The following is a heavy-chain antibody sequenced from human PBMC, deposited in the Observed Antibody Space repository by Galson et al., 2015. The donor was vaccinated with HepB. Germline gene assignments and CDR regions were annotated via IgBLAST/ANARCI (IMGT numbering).Heavy chain of an antibody. CDR3: ARDIRYSSGWPYFDY. V-gene: IGHV3-21*01. CDR1: GFTFSSYS. J-gene: IGHJ4*02. CDR2: ISSSSSYI. D-gene: IGHD6-19*01. Sequence: SLRLSCAASGFTFSSYSMNWVRQAPGKGLEWVSSISSSSSYIYYADSVKGRFTISRDNAKSSLYLQMNSLRAEDTAVYYCARDIRYSSGWPYFDYWGQGTLVTVSS.